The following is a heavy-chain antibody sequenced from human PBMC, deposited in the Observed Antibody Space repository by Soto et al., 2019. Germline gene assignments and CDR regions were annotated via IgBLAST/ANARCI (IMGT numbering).Heavy chain of an antibody. CDR3: ARDGNWFDP. CDR2: ISSIGFTM. V-gene: IGHV3-48*03. CDR1: GFTVSNFE. J-gene: IGHJ5*02. Sequence: GSLRLYCAASGFTVSNFEMNWVRQAPGKGLEWLSYISSIGFTMYYADSVKGRFTISRDNAQNSLYLQMNSLRAEDTAVYYCARDGNWFDPGGQGTLVTVSS.